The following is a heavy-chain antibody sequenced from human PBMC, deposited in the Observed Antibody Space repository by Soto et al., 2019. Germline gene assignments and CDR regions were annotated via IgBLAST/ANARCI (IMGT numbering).Heavy chain of an antibody. Sequence: GGSLRLSCAASGFTFSSYWMSWVRQAPGKGLEWVANIKQDGSEKYYVDSVKGRFTISRDNAKNSLYLQMNSLRAEDTAVYYCARAYCSGGSCYRSYYYYGMDVWGQGTTVTVSS. V-gene: IGHV3-7*03. CDR1: GFTFSSYW. CDR3: ARAYCSGGSCYRSYYYYGMDV. D-gene: IGHD2-15*01. J-gene: IGHJ6*02. CDR2: IKQDGSEK.